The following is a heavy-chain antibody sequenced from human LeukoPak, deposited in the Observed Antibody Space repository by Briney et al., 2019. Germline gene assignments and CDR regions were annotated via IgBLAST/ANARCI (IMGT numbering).Heavy chain of an antibody. CDR3: AREDTIFGVVTYYYYMDV. CDR1: GGSISSGSYY. V-gene: IGHV4-61*02. Sequence: SQTLSLTCTVSGGSISSGSYYWSWIRQPAGKGLEWIGRIYTSGSTNYNPSLKSRVTISVDTSKNQFSLKLSSVTAADTAVYYCAREDTIFGVVTYYYYMDVWGKGTTVTVSS. J-gene: IGHJ6*03. CDR2: IYTSGST. D-gene: IGHD3-3*01.